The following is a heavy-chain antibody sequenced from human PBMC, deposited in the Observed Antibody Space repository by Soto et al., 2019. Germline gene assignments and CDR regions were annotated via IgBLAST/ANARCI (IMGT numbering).Heavy chain of an antibody. Sequence: GGSLRHSCAASGLPLSSYSMNWVRQAPGKGLEWVSYISSSSSTIYYADSVKGRFTISRDNAKNSLYLQMNSLRAEDTAVYYCARHPERIAEIGWFDPWGQGTLVTVSS. CDR2: ISSSSSTI. D-gene: IGHD6-13*01. J-gene: IGHJ5*02. CDR3: ARHPERIAEIGWFDP. V-gene: IGHV3-48*01. CDR1: GLPLSSYS.